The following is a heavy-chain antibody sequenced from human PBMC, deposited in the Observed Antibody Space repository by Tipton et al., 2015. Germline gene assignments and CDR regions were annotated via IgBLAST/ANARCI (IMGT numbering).Heavy chain of an antibody. Sequence: SLRLSCAASGVTVSNNHMMWDRQAPGKGLEWVSYISTSGSTIYYADSVKGRFTISRDNAKNSLYLQMNSLRDDDTAVYYCARDDGDYVLGEFDYWGQGTLVAVSS. D-gene: IGHD4-17*01. J-gene: IGHJ4*02. CDR3: ARDDGDYVLGEFDY. CDR1: GVTVSNNH. CDR2: ISTSGSTI. V-gene: IGHV3-48*02.